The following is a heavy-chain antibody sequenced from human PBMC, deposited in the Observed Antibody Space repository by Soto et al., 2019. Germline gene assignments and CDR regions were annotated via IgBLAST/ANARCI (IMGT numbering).Heavy chain of an antibody. J-gene: IGHJ4*02. CDR3: ARGGPDLATIGSFDY. Sequence: GSSLNVSCNTSAGTFSCYAISSVRQAPGQGLEWMGGIIPIFGTANYAQKFQGRVTITADESTSTAYMELSSLRSEDTAVYYCARGGPDLATIGSFDYWGQGTLVSV. D-gene: IGHD3-16*01. CDR2: IIPIFGTA. CDR1: AGTFSCYA. V-gene: IGHV1-69*13.